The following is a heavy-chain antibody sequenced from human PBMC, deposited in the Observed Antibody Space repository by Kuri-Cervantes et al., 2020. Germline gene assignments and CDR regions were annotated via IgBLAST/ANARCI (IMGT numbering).Heavy chain of an antibody. CDR2: ISSSGSTI. CDR1: GFTFSSYE. V-gene: IGHV3-48*03. Sequence: GGSLRLSCAASGFTFSSYEMNWVRQAPGKGLEWVSYISSSGSTIYYADSVKGRFTISRDNSKNTLYLQMNTLRAEDTAVYYCAKCRGSRCLNGDWFFDLWGRGTLVTVSS. D-gene: IGHD2-8*01. J-gene: IGHJ2*01. CDR3: AKCRGSRCLNGDWFFDL.